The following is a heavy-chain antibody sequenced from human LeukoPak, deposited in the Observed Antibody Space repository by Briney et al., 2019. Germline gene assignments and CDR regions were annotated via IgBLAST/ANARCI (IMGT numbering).Heavy chain of an antibody. J-gene: IGHJ2*01. CDR1: GFTFSSYE. V-gene: IGHV3-48*03. CDR2: ISTSGSTI. CDR3: ARDPLRMAGTGRFFDL. D-gene: IGHD5-24*01. Sequence: GGSLRLSCATSGFTFSSYEMNWVRQAPRKGLEWVSYISTSGSTIYYADSVKGRFTISRDNAKNFLFLQMNSLRAEDTAIYYCARDPLRMAGTGRFFDLWGRGTLVTVSS.